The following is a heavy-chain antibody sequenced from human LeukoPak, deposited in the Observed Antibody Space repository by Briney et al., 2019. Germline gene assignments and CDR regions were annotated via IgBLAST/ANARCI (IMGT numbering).Heavy chain of an antibody. D-gene: IGHD2-8*01. CDR2: ISSSSSYI. CDR3: ARDPHCTNGVCYSVY. V-gene: IGHV3-21*01. CDR1: GFTFSSYS. Sequence: GGSLRLSCTASGFTFSSYSMNWVRRAPGKGLEWVSSISSSSSYIYYADSVKGRFTISRDNAKNSLYLQMNSLRAEDTAVYYCARDPHCTNGVCYSVYWGQGTLVTVSS. J-gene: IGHJ4*02.